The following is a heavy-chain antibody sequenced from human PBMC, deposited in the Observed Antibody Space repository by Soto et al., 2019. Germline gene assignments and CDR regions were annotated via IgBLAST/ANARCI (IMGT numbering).Heavy chain of an antibody. D-gene: IGHD6-13*01. V-gene: IGHV4-61*01. CDR3: ARGSSSWPYFFDY. CDR1: GGSVSSGSYY. CDR2: VYYSGST. J-gene: IGHJ4*02. Sequence: QVQLQESGPGLVKPSETLSLTCTVSGGSVSSGSYYWSRIRQPPGMGLEWIGYVYYSGSTNYNPSLKSRVTISVDTSKNQFSLKLTSVTAADTAVYYCARGSSSWPYFFDYWGQGTLVTVSS.